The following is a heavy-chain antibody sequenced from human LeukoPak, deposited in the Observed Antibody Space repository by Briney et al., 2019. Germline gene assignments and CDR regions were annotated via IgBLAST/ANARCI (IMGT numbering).Heavy chain of an antibody. J-gene: IGHJ4*02. Sequence: GASVKVSCKASGYTFTSYGISWVRQAPGQGLEWMGWISAYNGNTNYAQKLQGRVTMTTDTSTSTAYMELRSLRSDDTAVYYCAREVSIGGYDSGGFDYWGQGTLVTVSS. V-gene: IGHV1-18*01. D-gene: IGHD5-12*01. CDR2: ISAYNGNT. CDR1: GYTFTSYG. CDR3: AREVSIGGYDSGGFDY.